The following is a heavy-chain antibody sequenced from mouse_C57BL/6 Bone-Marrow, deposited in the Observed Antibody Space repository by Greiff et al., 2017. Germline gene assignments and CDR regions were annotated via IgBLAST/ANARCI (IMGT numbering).Heavy chain of an antibody. D-gene: IGHD1-2*01. CDR3: ASPGVTTAIDYAMDY. V-gene: IGHV14-3*01. CDR2: IDPANGNT. Sequence: VQLQQSVAELVRPGASVKLSCTASGFNIKNTYMHWVKQRPEQGLEWIGRIDPANGNTKYAPKFQGKATITADTSSNTAYLQLSSLTSEVTAIYYCASPGVTTAIDYAMDYWGQGTSVTVSS. CDR1: GFNIKNTY. J-gene: IGHJ4*01.